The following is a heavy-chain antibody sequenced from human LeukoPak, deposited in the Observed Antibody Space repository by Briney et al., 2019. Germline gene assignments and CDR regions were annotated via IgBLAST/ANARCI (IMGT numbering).Heavy chain of an antibody. D-gene: IGHD6-19*01. CDR3: ARVAVPGTYDY. CDR1: GFTFNNYW. CDR2: IKKDGSEK. Sequence: GGSLRLSCAASGFTFNNYWMSWVRLAPGKGLEWVANIKKDGSEKFYVDSVKGRFTISRDNAKNSLYLQMNSLRAEDTAVYYCARVAVPGTYDYWGQGTLVTVSS. V-gene: IGHV3-7*01. J-gene: IGHJ4*02.